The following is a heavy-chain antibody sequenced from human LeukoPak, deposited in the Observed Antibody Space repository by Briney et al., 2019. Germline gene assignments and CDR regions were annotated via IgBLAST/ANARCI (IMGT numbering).Heavy chain of an antibody. V-gene: IGHV1-18*01. CDR3: ARDYCTRGGDCYKEDLFDP. CDR2: ISPYDGDT. J-gene: IGHJ5*02. CDR1: GYTFATYG. Sequence: AASVKVSCKASGYTFATYGISWVRQAPGQGLEWMAWISPYDGDTNYAQNFEGRVTMTTETSTSTAYMELRSLRSDDTAIYYCARDYCTRGGDCYKEDLFDPWGQGTLVTVSS. D-gene: IGHD2-21*02.